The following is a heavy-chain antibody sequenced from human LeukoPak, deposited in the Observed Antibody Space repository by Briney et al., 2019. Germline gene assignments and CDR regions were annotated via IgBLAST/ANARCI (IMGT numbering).Heavy chain of an antibody. CDR1: GFTFSSYW. CDR3: ARGGNSVYYEGAFDI. D-gene: IGHD3-22*01. J-gene: IGHJ3*02. Sequence: GGSLRLSCAASGFTFSSYWMHWVRQAPGKGLVWVSGINWNGGSTGYADSVKGRFTISRDNAKNSLYLQMNSLRAEDTALYYCARGGNSVYYEGAFDIWGQGTMVTVSS. V-gene: IGHV3-20*04. CDR2: INWNGGST.